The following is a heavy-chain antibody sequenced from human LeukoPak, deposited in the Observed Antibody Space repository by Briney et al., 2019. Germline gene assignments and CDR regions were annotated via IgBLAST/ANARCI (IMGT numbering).Heavy chain of an antibody. Sequence: ASVKVSCKASGYTFTGYYMHWVRQAPGQGLEWMGIINPSGGSTSYAQKFQGRVTMTRDMSTSTVYMELSSLRSEDTAVYYCARSQVVVAAVDYWGQGTLVTVSS. CDR2: INPSGGST. CDR1: GYTFTGYY. J-gene: IGHJ4*02. V-gene: IGHV1-46*01. D-gene: IGHD2-15*01. CDR3: ARSQVVVAAVDY.